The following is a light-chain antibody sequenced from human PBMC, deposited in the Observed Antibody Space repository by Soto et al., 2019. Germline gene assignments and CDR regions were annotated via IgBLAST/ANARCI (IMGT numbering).Light chain of an antibody. CDR1: SSDVGGYKY. CDR3: SSYTSSSTLV. J-gene: IGLJ7*01. V-gene: IGLV2-14*01. CDR2: EVS. Sequence: QSALTQPASVSGSPGQSITISCTGTSSDVGGYKYVSWYQHQSGKAPKLMIYEVSNRPSGVSNRFSGSKSGNTASLTISGLQAEYEADYYSSSYTSSSTLVFGGGTQLTVL.